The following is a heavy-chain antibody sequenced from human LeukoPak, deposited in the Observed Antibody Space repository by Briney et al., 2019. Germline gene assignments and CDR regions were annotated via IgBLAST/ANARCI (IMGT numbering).Heavy chain of an antibody. Sequence: SETLSLTCAVYGGSFSGYYWSWIRQPPGKGLEWIGEINHSGSTNYNPSLKSRVTISVDTSKNQFSLKLSSVTAADTAVYYCARGSGEGLDYWGQGTLVTVSS. CDR3: ARGSGEGLDY. V-gene: IGHV4-34*01. D-gene: IGHD6-19*01. CDR1: GGSFSGYY. CDR2: INHSGST. J-gene: IGHJ4*02.